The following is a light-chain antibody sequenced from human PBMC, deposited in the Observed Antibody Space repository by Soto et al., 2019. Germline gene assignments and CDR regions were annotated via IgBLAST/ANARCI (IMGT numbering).Light chain of an antibody. CDR1: QSASSSY. V-gene: IGKV3-20*01. CDR3: QQYGSSPPIT. Sequence: EIVLTQSPGTLSLSPGERATLSCRASQSASSSYLAWYQQKPGQAPRLLIYGASSRATGIPDRFSGSGSGTDFTLTISRLEPEDFAVYYCQQYGSSPPITFGGGTKVDIK. CDR2: GAS. J-gene: IGKJ4*01.